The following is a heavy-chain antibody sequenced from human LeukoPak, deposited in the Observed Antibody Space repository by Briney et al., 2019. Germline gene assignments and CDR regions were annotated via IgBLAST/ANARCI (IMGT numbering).Heavy chain of an antibody. Sequence: TGGSLRLSCAASGFTFSSYWMSWVRQAPGKGLEWVANIKQDGSEKYYVDSVKGRFTISRDNAKNSLYLQMNSLRAEDTAVYYCAKDQGYSSSWYTFDIWGQGTMVTVSS. CDR3: AKDQGYSSSWYTFDI. CDR1: GFTFSSYW. J-gene: IGHJ3*02. D-gene: IGHD6-13*01. CDR2: IKQDGSEK. V-gene: IGHV3-7*04.